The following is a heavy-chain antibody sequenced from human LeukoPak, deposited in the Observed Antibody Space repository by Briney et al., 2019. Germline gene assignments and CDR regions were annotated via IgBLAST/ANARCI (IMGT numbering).Heavy chain of an antibody. V-gene: IGHV4-38-2*02. CDR1: GYSISTGNY. Sequence: SETLSLTCTVSGYSISTGNYWSWIRQPPGKGLEWIGSVYRSGSTYYSPSLKSRVTISVDTSKNQFSLKLSSVTAADTAVYYCARLVSRITMVRGAYSHFDYWGQGTLVTVSS. J-gene: IGHJ4*02. CDR3: ARLVSRITMVRGAYSHFDY. D-gene: IGHD3-10*01. CDR2: VYRSGST.